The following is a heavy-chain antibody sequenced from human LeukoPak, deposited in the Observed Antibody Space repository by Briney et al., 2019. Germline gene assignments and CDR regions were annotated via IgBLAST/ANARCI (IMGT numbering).Heavy chain of an antibody. CDR3: TRDRGYSYGYGDY. J-gene: IGHJ4*02. V-gene: IGHV3-49*04. D-gene: IGHD5-18*01. CDR2: IRSKLHGGTT. Sequence: PGRSLRLSCTASGFTLGDYAMCWVRQAPGKGLEWVGFIRSKLHGGTTEYAASVKDRFTISRDDSKNIAYLQMNSLKNEDTAVYYCTRDRGYSYGYGDYWGQGTLVTVSS. CDR1: GFTLGDYA.